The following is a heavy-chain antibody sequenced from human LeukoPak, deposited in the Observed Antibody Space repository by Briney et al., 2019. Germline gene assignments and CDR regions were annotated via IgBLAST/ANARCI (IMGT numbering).Heavy chain of an antibody. CDR1: GGSISSGSYY. J-gene: IGHJ6*03. CDR3: ARDDPYYYYYMDV. Sequence: KSSETLSLTCTVSGGSISSGSYYWSWIRQPAGKGPEWIGRISTSGSTNYNPPLKSRVTISVDTSKNQFSLKLSSVTAADTAVYYCARDDPYYYYYMDVWGEGTTVTVSS. V-gene: IGHV4-61*02. CDR2: ISTSGST.